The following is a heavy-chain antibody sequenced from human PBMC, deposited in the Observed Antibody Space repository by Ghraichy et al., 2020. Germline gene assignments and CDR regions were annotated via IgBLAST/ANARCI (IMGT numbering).Heavy chain of an antibody. CDR3: ARGRTVTGPY. Sequence: SVKVSCKASGYIFTGYYIHWVRQAPGQGLEWMGWINPNSGGANYAQRFQGRVTLTRDTSITTAYMELSRLRSDDTAVYYCARGRTVTGPYWGQGTLVTVSS. D-gene: IGHD6-19*01. V-gene: IGHV1-2*02. CDR2: INPNSGGA. CDR1: GYIFTGYY. J-gene: IGHJ4*02.